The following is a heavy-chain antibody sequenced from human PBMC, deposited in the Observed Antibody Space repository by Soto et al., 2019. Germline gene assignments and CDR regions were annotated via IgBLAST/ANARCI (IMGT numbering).Heavy chain of an antibody. Sequence: GASVKVSCKASGGTFSSYTISWVRQAPGQGLEWMGRIIPILGIANYAQKFRGRVTITADKSTSTAYMELSSLRSEDTAVYYCARPVAGTVDDAFDIWGQRTIVTVSS. J-gene: IGHJ3*02. CDR1: GGTFSSYT. CDR2: IIPILGIA. V-gene: IGHV1-69*02. CDR3: ARPVAGTVDDAFDI. D-gene: IGHD6-19*01.